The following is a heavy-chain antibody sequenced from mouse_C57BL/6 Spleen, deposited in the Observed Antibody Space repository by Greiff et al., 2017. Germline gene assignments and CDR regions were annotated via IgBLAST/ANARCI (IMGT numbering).Heavy chain of an antibody. Sequence: EVMLLESEGGLVQPGSSMKLSCTASGYTFSDYYMAWVRQVPGKGLEWVANINSDGSSTYYLDSLKSRFIISIDNAKNILYLQISSLKSEDTATYYCARLCFSSPAWFAYWGQGTLVTVSA. CDR3: ARLCFSSPAWFAY. V-gene: IGHV5-16*01. J-gene: IGHJ3*01. D-gene: IGHD1-1*01. CDR2: INSDGSST. CDR1: GYTFSDYY.